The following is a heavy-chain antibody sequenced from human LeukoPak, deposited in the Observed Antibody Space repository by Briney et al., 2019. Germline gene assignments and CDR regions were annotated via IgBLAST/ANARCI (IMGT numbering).Heavy chain of an antibody. V-gene: IGHV4-39*01. CDR1: GDSISSSSYY. Sequence: SETLSLTCTVSGDSISSSSYYWGWIRQPLGTGLEWIGSIHYSGSTYYNPSLKSRVTISVDMSKNQLSLKLSSVTAADTAVYYCARLAAGRLVDYWGQGTLVTVSS. J-gene: IGHJ4*02. CDR2: IHYSGST. CDR3: ARLAAGRLVDY. D-gene: IGHD6-6*01.